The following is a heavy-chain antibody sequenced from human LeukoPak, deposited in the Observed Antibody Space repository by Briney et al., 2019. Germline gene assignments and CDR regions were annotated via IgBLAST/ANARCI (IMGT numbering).Heavy chain of an antibody. J-gene: IGHJ5*02. Sequence: GASVKVSCKASGYTFTSYDINWVRQATGQGLEWMGWMNPNSGSTGYAQKFQGRVTMTRNSFISTAYMELSSLRSEDTAVYYCARGLASSGYYSSWFDPWGQGTLVTVSS. D-gene: IGHD3-22*01. V-gene: IGHV1-8*01. CDR3: ARGLASSGYYSSWFDP. CDR2: MNPNSGST. CDR1: GYTFTSYD.